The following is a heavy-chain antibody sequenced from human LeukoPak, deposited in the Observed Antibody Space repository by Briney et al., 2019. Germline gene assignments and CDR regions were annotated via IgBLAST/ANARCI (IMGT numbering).Heavy chain of an antibody. J-gene: IGHJ4*02. D-gene: IGHD6-13*01. CDR1: GGSISSGGYY. CDR3: ASSIKSWYRFLDY. Sequence: SETLSLTCTVSGGSISSGGYYWSWIRQHPGKGLEWIGSIYYSGSTYYNPSLKSRVTISVDTSKNQFSLKLSSVTAADTAVYYCASSIKSWYRFLDYWGQGTLVTVSS. CDR2: IYYSGST. V-gene: IGHV4-39*01.